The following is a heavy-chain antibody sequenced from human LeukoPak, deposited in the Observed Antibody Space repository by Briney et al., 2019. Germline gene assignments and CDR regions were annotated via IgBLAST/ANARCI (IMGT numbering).Heavy chain of an antibody. Sequence: SETLSFTCTVSGYSISSGYYWVWIRPPPGKGLEWIGNIYHSGSTYYNPSLKSRVTISVDTSKNQFSLKVRSVTAADTAVYYCARDGEVLSSSWFWFDPWGQGTLVTVSS. V-gene: IGHV4-38-2*02. CDR2: IYHSGST. J-gene: IGHJ5*02. D-gene: IGHD6-13*01. CDR3: ARDGEVLSSSWFWFDP. CDR1: GYSISSGYY.